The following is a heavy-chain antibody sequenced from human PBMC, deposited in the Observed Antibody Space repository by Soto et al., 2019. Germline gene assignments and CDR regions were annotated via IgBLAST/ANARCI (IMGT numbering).Heavy chain of an antibody. CDR3: VIHNYGPRPTYIEY. CDR2: IYYSGST. Sequence: SETLSLTCTVSGGSISSGDYYWSWIRQPPGKGLEWIGYIYYSGSTYYNPSLKSRVTISVDTSKNQFSLKLNSMTAADTAVYYCVIHNYGPRPTYIEYRGPGPLVTVAS. CDR1: GGSISSGDYY. V-gene: IGHV4-30-4*01. J-gene: IGHJ4*02. D-gene: IGHD3-16*01.